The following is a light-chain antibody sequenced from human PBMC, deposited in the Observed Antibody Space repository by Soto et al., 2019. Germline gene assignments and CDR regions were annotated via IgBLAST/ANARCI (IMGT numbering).Light chain of an antibody. J-gene: IGKJ4*01. CDR3: QQYDSSPRLT. CDR2: VTS. CDR1: QNINSNY. Sequence: EIVLTQSPGTLSLSPGERATLSYRASQNINSNYLAWYQQKPGQAPRLLIYVTSSRATGIPDRFSGSGSGTDFTLTISRLEPEVFAFYYCQQYDSSPRLTFGGGNKFEIK. V-gene: IGKV3-20*01.